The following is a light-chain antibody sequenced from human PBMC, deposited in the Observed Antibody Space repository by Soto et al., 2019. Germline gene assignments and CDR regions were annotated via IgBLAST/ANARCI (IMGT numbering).Light chain of an antibody. CDR3: QQYDNLPRT. CDR1: QSISSW. J-gene: IGKJ1*01. Sequence: IQMTQSPSTLSASVGDRVTITCRASQSISSWLAWYQQKPGKAPKLLIYDASNLETGVPSRFSGSGSGTDFTFTISSLQPEDIATYYCQQYDNLPRTFGQGTKVDIK. V-gene: IGKV1-33*01. CDR2: DAS.